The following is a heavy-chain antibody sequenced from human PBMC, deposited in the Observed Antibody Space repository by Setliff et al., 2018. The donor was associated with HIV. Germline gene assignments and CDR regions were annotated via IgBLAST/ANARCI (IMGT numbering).Heavy chain of an antibody. J-gene: IGHJ4*02. CDR3: ARGGWELVSCYDY. CDR2: IIPIFGTA. V-gene: IGHV1-69*13. Sequence: SVKVSCKASGGTFSSYAISWVRQAPGQGLEWMGGIIPIFGTANYAQKFQGRVTITADESTSTVYMELSSLRSEDTAVYYCARGGWELVSCYDYWGQGTLVTVSS. D-gene: IGHD1-26*01. CDR1: GGTFSSYA.